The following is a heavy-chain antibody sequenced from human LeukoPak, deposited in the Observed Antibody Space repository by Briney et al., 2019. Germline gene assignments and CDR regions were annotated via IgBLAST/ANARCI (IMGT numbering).Heavy chain of an antibody. D-gene: IGHD2-21*02. CDR3: ARDGSGGDGGSGDNWFDP. Sequence: SETLSLTCTVSGGSISSSSYYWGWIRQPPGKGLEWIGSIYYSGSTYYNPSLKSRVTISVDTSKNQFSLKLSSMTAADTAVYYCARDGSGGDGGSGDNWFDPWGQGTLVTVSS. J-gene: IGHJ5*02. CDR2: IYYSGST. V-gene: IGHV4-39*07. CDR1: GGSISSSSYY.